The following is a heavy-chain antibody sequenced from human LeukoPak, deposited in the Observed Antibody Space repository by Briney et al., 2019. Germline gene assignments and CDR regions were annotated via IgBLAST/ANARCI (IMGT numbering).Heavy chain of an antibody. Sequence: SETLSLTCTVSGGSISNYYWSWIRQRAGKGLEWMGRLHTSGSYTYYKSSLKSRLTMSLDTSTRQFSLKLTPVTAADTAVYYCAGGYGSGSYSSWGQGTLVIVSS. CDR1: GGSISNYY. CDR3: AGGYGSGSYSS. CDR2: LHTSGSYT. J-gene: IGHJ4*02. D-gene: IGHD3-10*01. V-gene: IGHV4-4*07.